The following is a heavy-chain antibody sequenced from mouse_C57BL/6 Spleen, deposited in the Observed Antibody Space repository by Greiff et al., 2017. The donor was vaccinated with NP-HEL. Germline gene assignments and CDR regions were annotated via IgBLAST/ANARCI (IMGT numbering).Heavy chain of an antibody. J-gene: IGHJ1*03. Sequence: EVQVVESGGGLVKPGGSLKLSCAASGFTFSDYGMHWVRQALEKGLEWVAYISSGSSTIYYADTVKGRFTISRDNAKNTLFLQMTSLRSEDTAMYYCAGGYGSSYGWYFDVWGTGTTVTVSS. CDR1: GFTFSDYG. V-gene: IGHV5-17*01. D-gene: IGHD1-1*01. CDR2: ISSGSSTI. CDR3: AGGYGSSYGWYFDV.